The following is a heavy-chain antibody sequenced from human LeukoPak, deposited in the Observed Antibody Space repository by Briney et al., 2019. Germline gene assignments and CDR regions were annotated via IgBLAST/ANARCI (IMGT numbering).Heavy chain of an antibody. CDR1: GGSISSDY. CDR3: ARRHTGSGRMDV. CDR2: IYYSGNT. J-gene: IGHJ6*02. D-gene: IGHD3-10*01. Sequence: SETLSLTCTVSGGSISSDYWSWIRQPPRKGLEWIGNIYYSGNTISNPSLKSRVTLSVDRSKNQFSLKVTSATAADTAVYYCARRHTGSGRMDVWGQGTTVTVS. V-gene: IGHV4-59*08.